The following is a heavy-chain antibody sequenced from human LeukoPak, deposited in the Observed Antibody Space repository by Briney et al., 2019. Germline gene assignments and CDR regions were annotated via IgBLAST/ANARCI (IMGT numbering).Heavy chain of an antibody. CDR3: ARDQKRTSYGMDV. CDR2: ISSSGSTI. V-gene: IGHV3-11*01. J-gene: IGHJ6*02. Sequence: GGSLRLSCAASGFTFSAYYMSWIRQAPGKGLEWVSYISSSGSTIYYADSVKGRFTISRDNAKSSLYLQMNSLRAEDTAVYYCARDQKRTSYGMDVWGQGTTVTVSS. CDR1: GFTFSAYY. D-gene: IGHD1-1*01.